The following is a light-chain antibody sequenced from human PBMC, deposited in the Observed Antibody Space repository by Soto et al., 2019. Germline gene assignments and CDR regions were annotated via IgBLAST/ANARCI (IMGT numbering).Light chain of an antibody. J-gene: IGLJ3*02. Sequence: QSVLTQPPSASGTPGQRVTISCSGSSSNIGTNYVYWYQQLPGTAPKLLIYRNNQRPSGVPDRFSDSKSGTSASLAISGLRSEDEADYYCAAWDDSLSVWVFGGGTKVTVL. CDR3: AAWDDSLSVWV. CDR2: RNN. V-gene: IGLV1-47*01. CDR1: SSNIGTNY.